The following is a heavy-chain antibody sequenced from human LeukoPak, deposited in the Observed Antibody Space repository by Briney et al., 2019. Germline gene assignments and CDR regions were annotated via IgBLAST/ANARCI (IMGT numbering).Heavy chain of an antibody. J-gene: IGHJ4*02. CDR1: GFTFSSYA. V-gene: IGHV3-23*01. CDR2: ITGSGGTT. CDR3: AKDSKVVTDTPGDY. Sequence: GGSLRLSCAASGFTFSSYAMSWVRQAPGKGLEWVSAITGSGGTTYYADSVKGRFTISRDNSKNTLFLQMNSLRAEDTAVYYCAKDSKVVTDTPGDYWGQGTLVTVSS. D-gene: IGHD4-23*01.